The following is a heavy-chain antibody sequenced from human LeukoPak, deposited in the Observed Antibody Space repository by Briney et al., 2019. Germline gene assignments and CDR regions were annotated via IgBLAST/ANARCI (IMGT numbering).Heavy chain of an antibody. CDR2: TYYRSKWYN. Sequence: SQTLSLTCAISGDSVSSNSAAWNWIRQSPSRGLEWLGRTYYRSKWYNDYAVSVKSRITINPDTSKNQFFLQLNSVTPEDTAVYYCARELRRDGYNSFGTIDYWGQGTLVTVSS. D-gene: IGHD5-24*01. V-gene: IGHV6-1*01. CDR3: ARELRRDGYNSFGTIDY. J-gene: IGHJ4*02. CDR1: GDSVSSNSAA.